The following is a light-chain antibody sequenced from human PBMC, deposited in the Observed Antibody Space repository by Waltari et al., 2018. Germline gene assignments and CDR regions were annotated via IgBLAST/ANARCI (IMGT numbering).Light chain of an antibody. Sequence: VMMQSPATLSLSPGERATLSCRASQSVSSTLAWYQQKPGQAPRLLIYYTSSRATGIPDRFSGSGSGTEFTLTISSLDPEDVGVYYCQKYNDWPWTFGQGTKVEIK. J-gene: IGKJ1*01. CDR3: QKYNDWPWT. CDR1: QSVSST. V-gene: IGKV3D-15*01. CDR2: YTS.